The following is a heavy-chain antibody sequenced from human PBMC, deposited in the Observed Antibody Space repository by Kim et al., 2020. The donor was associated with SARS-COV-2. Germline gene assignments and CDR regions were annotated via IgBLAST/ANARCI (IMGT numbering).Heavy chain of an antibody. V-gene: IGHV2-70*01. J-gene: IGHJ3*02. D-gene: IGHD3-22*01. Sequence: YYSTSLKTRLTISKDTSKNQVVLTMTNMDPVDTATYYCARIMISEGAFDIWGQGTMVTVSS. CDR3: ARIMISEGAFDI.